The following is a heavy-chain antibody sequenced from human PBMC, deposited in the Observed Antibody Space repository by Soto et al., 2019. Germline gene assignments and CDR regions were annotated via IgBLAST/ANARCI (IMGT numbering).Heavy chain of an antibody. Sequence: QVQLQESGPGLVKPSQTLSLTCTVSGGSISSGDYYWSWIRQPPGKGLEWIGYIYYSGSTYYNPPVRSRVTIAVDTSKNQFSLKLSSVTAADTAVYYCARVGFGELLAHGMDVWGQGTTVTVSS. CDR3: ARVGFGELLAHGMDV. J-gene: IGHJ6*02. D-gene: IGHD3-10*01. V-gene: IGHV4-30-4*01. CDR1: GGSISSGDYY. CDR2: IYYSGST.